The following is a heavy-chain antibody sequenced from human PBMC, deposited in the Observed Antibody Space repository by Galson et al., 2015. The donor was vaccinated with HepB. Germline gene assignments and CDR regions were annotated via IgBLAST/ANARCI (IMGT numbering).Heavy chain of an antibody. J-gene: IGHJ5*02. Sequence: SVKVSCKASGYTFTSYAMHWVRQAPGQRLEWMGWINAGNGNTKYSQKFQGRVTITRDTSASTAYMELSSLRSEDTAVYYCAREFSFGSGWYNDGWFDPWGQGTLVTVSS. V-gene: IGHV1-3*01. D-gene: IGHD6-19*01. CDR1: GYTFTSYA. CDR3: AREFSFGSGWYNDGWFDP. CDR2: INAGNGNT.